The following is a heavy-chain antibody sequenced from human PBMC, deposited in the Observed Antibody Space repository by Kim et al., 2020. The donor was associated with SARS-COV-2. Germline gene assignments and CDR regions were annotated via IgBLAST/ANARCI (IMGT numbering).Heavy chain of an antibody. CDR3: AKTPAPYDIGWFDP. CDR2: ISGNGVKT. V-gene: IGHV3-23*01. CDR1: GFTFSGFA. D-gene: IGHD3-9*01. J-gene: IGHJ5*02. Sequence: GGSLRLSCAASGFTFSGFAMTWVRQAPGKGLEWVSTISGNGVKTYYADYVKGRFTISRDNSKNSLYLQMNSLRAEDTAVYYCAKTPAPYDIGWFDPWGQG.